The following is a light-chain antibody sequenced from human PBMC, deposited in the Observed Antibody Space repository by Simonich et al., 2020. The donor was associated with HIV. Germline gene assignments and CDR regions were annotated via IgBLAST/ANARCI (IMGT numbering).Light chain of an antibody. CDR3: QQSYSTPRT. CDR2: AAS. Sequence: DIQMTQSPSSVSASVGDRVTVTGRASQSISSWLAWYQQKPGKAPKLLIYAASSLQSGVPSRFSGSGSGTDFTLTISSLQPEDFATYYCQQSYSTPRTFGQVTKVEIK. V-gene: IGKV1-12*01. CDR1: QSISSW. J-gene: IGKJ1*01.